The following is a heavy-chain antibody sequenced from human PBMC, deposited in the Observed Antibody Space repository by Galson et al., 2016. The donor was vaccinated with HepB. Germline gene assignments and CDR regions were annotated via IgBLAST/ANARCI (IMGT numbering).Heavy chain of an antibody. D-gene: IGHD3-10*01. CDR2: ISTYNGNR. CDR1: GYHFLNYG. CDR3: ATYNDSLGDYNAFDF. V-gene: IGHV1-18*01. Sequence: SVKVSCKASGYHFLNYGISWVRQAPGQGLEWMGWISTYNGNRRSAQKVQDRVTMTTDTSTGTAYMELRSLTSEDTAVYYCATYNDSLGDYNAFDFWGQGTLVTVSS. J-gene: IGHJ4*02.